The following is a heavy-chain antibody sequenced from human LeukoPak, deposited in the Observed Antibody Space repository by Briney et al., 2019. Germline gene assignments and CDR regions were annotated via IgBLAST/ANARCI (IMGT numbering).Heavy chain of an antibody. D-gene: IGHD4-23*01. Sequence: GPWVKVSCTASGGTFTSYAITRVRQAPGPGLEWMGGIIAIFGTAHYAQKSQGRVTSTTDESTSTAYMELSSLRSEDTAVYYCARTEEGGNSNYQAWFDPWGQGTLVTV. V-gene: IGHV1-69*05. J-gene: IGHJ5*02. CDR2: IIAIFGTA. CDR3: ARTEEGGNSNYQAWFDP. CDR1: GGTFTSYA.